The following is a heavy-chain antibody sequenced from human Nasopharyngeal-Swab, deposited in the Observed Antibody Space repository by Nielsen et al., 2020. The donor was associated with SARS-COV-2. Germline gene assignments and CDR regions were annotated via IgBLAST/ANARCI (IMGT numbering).Heavy chain of an antibody. CDR2: ISSSSSYT. V-gene: IGHV3-11*06. J-gene: IGHJ4*02. CDR3: ARAQKGDNPPYFDY. CDR1: GFTFSDYY. D-gene: IGHD1-1*01. Sequence: GGSLRLSCAASGFTFSDYYMSWIRQAPGKGLEWVSYISSSSSYTNYADSVKGRFTISRDNSKNTLYLQMNSLRAEDTAVYYCARAQKGDNPPYFDYWGQGTLVTVSS.